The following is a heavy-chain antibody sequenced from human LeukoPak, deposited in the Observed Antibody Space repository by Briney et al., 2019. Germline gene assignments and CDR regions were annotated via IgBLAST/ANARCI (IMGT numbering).Heavy chain of an antibody. D-gene: IGHD6-13*01. V-gene: IGHV3-23*01. CDR3: AKGYSSSWGDY. Sequence: GGSLRLSCAASGFTVSSNYMSWVRQAPGKGLEWVSAISGSGGSTYYADSVKGRFTISRDNSKNTLYLQMNSLRAEDTAVYYCAKGYSSSWGDYWGQGTLVTVSS. J-gene: IGHJ4*02. CDR1: GFTVSSNY. CDR2: ISGSGGST.